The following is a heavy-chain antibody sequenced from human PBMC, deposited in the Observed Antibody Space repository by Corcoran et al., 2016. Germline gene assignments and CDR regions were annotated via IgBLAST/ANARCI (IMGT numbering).Heavy chain of an antibody. CDR3: ARLHIVVVTSPPTHWYFHI. Sequence: EVQLVQSGAEVKKPGESLKISCKGSGYNFATYWIAWVRQMPGKGLEWMGIIFPHDSDTTYSPSFQGQVTISADKSINTAYLQWNSLKASDSAIYYCARLHIVVVTSPPTHWYFHIWGRGTLVTVSS. CDR2: IFPHDSDT. J-gene: IGHJ2*01. CDR1: GYNFATYW. D-gene: IGHD2-21*02. V-gene: IGHV5-51*01.